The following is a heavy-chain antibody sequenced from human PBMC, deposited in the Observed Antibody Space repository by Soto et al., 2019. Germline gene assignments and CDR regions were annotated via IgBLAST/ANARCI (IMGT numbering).Heavy chain of an antibody. D-gene: IGHD3-22*01. CDR3: ARGIRKYYYDSSGSNWFDP. Sequence: SETLSLTCTVSGGSISSSSYYWGWIRQPPGKGLEWIGSINHSGSTNYNPSPKSRVTISVDTSKDQFSLKLTSVTAADTAVYYCARGIRKYYYDSSGSNWFDPWGQGTLVTVSS. V-gene: IGHV4-39*01. CDR1: GGSISSSSYY. CDR2: INHSGST. J-gene: IGHJ5*02.